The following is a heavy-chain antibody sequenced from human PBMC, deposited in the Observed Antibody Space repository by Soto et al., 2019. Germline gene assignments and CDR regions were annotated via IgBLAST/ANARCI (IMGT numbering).Heavy chain of an antibody. Sequence: VQLVESGGGVVQPGRSLRLSCTASGFSFGTYGMHWVRQAPGKGLEWVAVIWYDGSNEYYADSVKGRFTLSRDNSKNTLYLQMNSLRAEDTALYYCVRGANSPLWEPPAMFRFDYWGQGTLVTVSS. V-gene: IGHV3-33*01. CDR2: IWYDGSNE. CDR1: GFSFGTYG. CDR3: VRGANSPLWEPPAMFRFDY. D-gene: IGHD2-2*01. J-gene: IGHJ4*02.